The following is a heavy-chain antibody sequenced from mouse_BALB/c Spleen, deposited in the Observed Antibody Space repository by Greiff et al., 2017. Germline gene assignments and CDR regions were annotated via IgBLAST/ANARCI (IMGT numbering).Heavy chain of an antibody. CDR2: ISNGGGST. V-gene: IGHV5-12-2*01. Sequence: EVKVVESGGGLVQPGGSLKLSCAASGFTFSSYTMSWVRQTPEKRLEWVAYISNGGGSTYYPDTVKGRFTISRDNAKNTLYLQMSSLKSEDTAMYYCARTGFAYWGQGTLVTVSA. J-gene: IGHJ3*01. CDR3: ARTGFAY. CDR1: GFTFSSYT.